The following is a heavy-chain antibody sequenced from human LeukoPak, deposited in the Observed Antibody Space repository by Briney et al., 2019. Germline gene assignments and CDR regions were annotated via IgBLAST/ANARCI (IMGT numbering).Heavy chain of an antibody. CDR3: TTYVGAYSNWGDYYYYYMDV. V-gene: IGHV3-23*01. Sequence: GGSLRLSCAASGFTFSSYGMSWVRQAPGKGLEWVSAISGSGGSTYYADSVKGRFTISRDNSKNTLYLQMNSLRAEDTAVYYCTTYVGAYSNWGDYYYYYMDVWGKGTTVTVSS. CDR1: GFTFSSYG. J-gene: IGHJ6*03. D-gene: IGHD4-11*01. CDR2: ISGSGGST.